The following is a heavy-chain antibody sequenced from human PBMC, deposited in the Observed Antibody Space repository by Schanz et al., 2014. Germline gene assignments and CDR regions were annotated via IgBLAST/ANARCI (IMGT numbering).Heavy chain of an antibody. J-gene: IGHJ4*02. V-gene: IGHV3-48*01. Sequence: EVHLLESGGGLVQPGGSLRLSCAASGFTFSSYAMSWVRQAPGKGLEWVSYISSSSSTRYYADSVKGRFTMSRDNAKNSVFLQMNSLRAEDTAVYYCVRDSFFAFDYWGQGTLVTVSS. CDR1: GFTFSSYA. CDR3: VRDSFFAFDY. CDR2: ISSSSSTR. D-gene: IGHD3-3*01.